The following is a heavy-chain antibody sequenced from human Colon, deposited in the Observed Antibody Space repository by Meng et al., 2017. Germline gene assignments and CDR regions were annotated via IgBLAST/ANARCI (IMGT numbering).Heavy chain of an antibody. CDR1: GPTFNSDW. D-gene: IGHD1-26*01. CDR3: ASNSGI. J-gene: IGHJ4*02. Sequence: VQLVEAGGGLVQPGGSLRLSCAASGPTFNSDWMYWARQAPGKGLVWLSRINSDGSSTSYADSVKGRFTISRDNAKNTLYLQMSSLRAEDTAVYYCASNSGIWGQGTLVTVSS. V-gene: IGHV3-74*01. CDR2: INSDGSST.